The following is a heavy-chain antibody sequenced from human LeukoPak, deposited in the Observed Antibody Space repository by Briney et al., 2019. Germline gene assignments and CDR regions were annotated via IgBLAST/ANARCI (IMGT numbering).Heavy chain of an antibody. CDR1: GGSISSSSYY. CDR3: AADEWLPNEYYYMDV. Sequence: SETLSLTCTVSGGSISSSSYYWGWIRQPAGKGLEWIGRIYTSGSTNYNPSLKSRVTMSVDTSKNQFSLKLSSVTAADTAVYYCAADEWLPNEYYYMDVWGKGTTVTVSS. D-gene: IGHD3-3*01. V-gene: IGHV4-61*02. CDR2: IYTSGST. J-gene: IGHJ6*03.